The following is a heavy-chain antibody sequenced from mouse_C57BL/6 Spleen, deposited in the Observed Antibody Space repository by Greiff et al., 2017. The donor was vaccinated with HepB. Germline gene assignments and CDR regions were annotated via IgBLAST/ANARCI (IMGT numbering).Heavy chain of an antibody. CDR2: ISSGSSTI. Sequence: EVQVVESGGGLVKPGGSLKLSCAASGFTFSDYGMHWVRQAPEKGLEWVAYISSGSSTIYYADTVKGRFTISRDNAKNTLFLQMTSLRSEDTAMYYCARSYYSNFRDAMDYWGQGTSVTVSS. J-gene: IGHJ4*01. CDR1: GFTFSDYG. V-gene: IGHV5-17*01. CDR3: ARSYYSNFRDAMDY. D-gene: IGHD2-5*01.